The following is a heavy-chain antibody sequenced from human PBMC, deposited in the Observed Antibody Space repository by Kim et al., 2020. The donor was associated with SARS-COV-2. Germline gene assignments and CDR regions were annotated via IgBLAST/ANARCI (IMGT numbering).Heavy chain of an antibody. Sequence: GESLKISCKGSGYSFTSYWIGWVRQMPGKGLEWMGIIYPGDSDTRYSPSFQGQVTISADKSISTAYLQWSSLKASDTAMYYCATTVTPSPPYYYGMDVWGQGTTVTVSS. CDR3: ATTVTPSPPYYYGMDV. CDR1: GYSFTSYW. J-gene: IGHJ6*02. V-gene: IGHV5-51*01. D-gene: IGHD4-17*01. CDR2: IYPGDSDT.